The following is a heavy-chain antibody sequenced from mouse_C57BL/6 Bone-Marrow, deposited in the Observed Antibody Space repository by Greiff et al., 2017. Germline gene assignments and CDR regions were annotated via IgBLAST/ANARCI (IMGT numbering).Heavy chain of an antibody. D-gene: IGHD1-1*01. CDR3: ASGTMVVTDWYFDV. CDR2: IDPSDSYT. V-gene: IGHV1-50*01. J-gene: IGHJ1*03. CDR1: GYTFTSYW. Sequence: LLQPGAELVKPGASVKLSCKASGYTFTSYWMQWVQQRPGQGLEWIGEIDPSDSYTNYNQNFKGKATWTVDTSSSTAYMQLSSLTSEDSAVYYCASGTMVVTDWYFDVWGTGTTVTVSS.